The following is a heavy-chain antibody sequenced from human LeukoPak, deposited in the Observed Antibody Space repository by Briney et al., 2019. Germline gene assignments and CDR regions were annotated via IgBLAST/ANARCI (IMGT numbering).Heavy chain of an antibody. CDR2: INTDGSST. D-gene: IGHD3-10*01. V-gene: IGHV3-74*01. Sequence: GGSLRLSCAASGFTFSSYWMHWVRQAPGKGLVWVSRINTDGSSTSYADSVKGRFTISRDNAKNTLYLQMNSLRAEDTAVYYCARGYPKWGHYGSEAFDIWGQGTMVTVSS. CDR1: GFTFSSYW. CDR3: ARGYPKWGHYGSEAFDI. J-gene: IGHJ3*02.